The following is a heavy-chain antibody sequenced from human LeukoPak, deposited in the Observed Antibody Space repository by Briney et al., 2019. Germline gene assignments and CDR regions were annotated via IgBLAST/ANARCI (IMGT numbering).Heavy chain of an antibody. CDR3: ARNKGVYGDYKYYYGMDG. CDR2: IIPILTTT. Sequence: SVKVSCKASGGSFSSYAVNWVRQAPGQGLEWMGDIIPILTTTNYAQNFQDRVTLTADKSTSTAYMELRSLTSEDTAVYYCARNKGVYGDYKYYYGMDGWGQGTTVTVSS. CDR1: GGSFSSYA. J-gene: IGHJ6*02. V-gene: IGHV1-69*10. D-gene: IGHD4-17*01.